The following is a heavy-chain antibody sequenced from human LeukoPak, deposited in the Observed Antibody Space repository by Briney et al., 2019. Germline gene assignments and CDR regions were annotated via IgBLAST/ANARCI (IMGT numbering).Heavy chain of an antibody. CDR1: GYTFTSYG. D-gene: IGHD2-15*01. V-gene: IGHV1-18*01. Sequence: ASVTVSCKASGYTFTSYGISWVRQAPGQGLEWMGWISAYNGSTNYAQKLQGRVTMTTDTSTSTAYMELRSLRSDDTAVYYCARDRRVVAATLNYYYYGMDVWGQGTTVTVSS. CDR2: ISAYNGST. J-gene: IGHJ6*02. CDR3: ARDRRVVAATLNYYYYGMDV.